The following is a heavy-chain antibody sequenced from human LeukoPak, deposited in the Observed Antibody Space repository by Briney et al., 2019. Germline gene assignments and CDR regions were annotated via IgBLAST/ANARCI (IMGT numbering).Heavy chain of an antibody. CDR3: ARDGQRTFNAAAGFDY. CDR1: GFTFDDYG. J-gene: IGHJ4*02. D-gene: IGHD6-13*01. CDR2: INWNGGST. Sequence: PGGSLRLSCAASGFTFDDYGMSWVRQAPGKGLEWVSGINWNGGSTGYADSVKGRFTISRDNAKNSLYLQMNSLRAEDTALYYCARDGQRTFNAAAGFDYWGQGTLVTVCS. V-gene: IGHV3-20*04.